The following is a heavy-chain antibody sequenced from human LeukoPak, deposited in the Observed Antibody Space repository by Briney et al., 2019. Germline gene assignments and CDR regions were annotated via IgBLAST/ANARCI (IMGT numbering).Heavy chain of an antibody. Sequence: GGSLRLSCAASGFTFSSYWMHWVRQAPGKGLVWVSRINSDGSSTSYADSVKGRFTISRDNAKNTLYLQMNSLRAEDTAVYYCARVPLGAEFTVRGPGYYYFDYWGQGTLVTVSS. CDR3: ARVPLGAEFTVRGPGYYYFDY. CDR1: GFTFSSYW. D-gene: IGHD3-10*01. V-gene: IGHV3-74*01. J-gene: IGHJ4*02. CDR2: INSDGSST.